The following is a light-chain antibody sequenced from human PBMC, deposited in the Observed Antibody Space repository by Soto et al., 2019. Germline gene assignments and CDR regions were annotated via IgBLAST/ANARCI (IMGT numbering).Light chain of an antibody. J-gene: IGLJ2*01. Sequence: QCALTQPASVSGSPGQSITISCTGTSSGVGGYNYVSWYQQHPGKAPKLMIYDVSNRPSGVSNRFSGSKSGNTASLTISGLQAEDEADYYCSSYTSSSTLVVFGGGTKLTAL. V-gene: IGLV2-14*01. CDR1: SSGVGGYNY. CDR3: SSYTSSSTLVV. CDR2: DVS.